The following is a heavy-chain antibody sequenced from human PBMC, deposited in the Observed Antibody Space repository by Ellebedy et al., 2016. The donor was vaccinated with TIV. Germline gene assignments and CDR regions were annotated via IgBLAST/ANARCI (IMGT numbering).Heavy chain of an antibody. V-gene: IGHV3-23*01. Sequence: GESLKISCAASGFTFSSHAMSWVRQAPGKGLEWVSAISGSGGSTYYADYVKSRFTISRDNSKNTLYLQMYSLRAEDTAVYYCTKGGVTTRNAFDIWGQGTMVTVSS. J-gene: IGHJ3*02. CDR3: TKGGVTTRNAFDI. CDR2: ISGSGGST. D-gene: IGHD4-17*01. CDR1: GFTFSSHA.